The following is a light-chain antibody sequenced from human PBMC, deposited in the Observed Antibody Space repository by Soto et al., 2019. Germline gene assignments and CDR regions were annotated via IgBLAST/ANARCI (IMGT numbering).Light chain of an antibody. V-gene: IGKV3-20*01. CDR1: QRFXSSY. Sequence: IVLTQSPGILSLFPGERSTLSWRARQRFXSSYLAWYWQKPGQAPRPPXYGASSRATGIPDRLSGSGSGTDFTLPISRLEPEYFAGYYCHQYGSSTQPFGPGTKVDI. CDR2: GAS. J-gene: IGKJ3*01. CDR3: HQYGSSTQP.